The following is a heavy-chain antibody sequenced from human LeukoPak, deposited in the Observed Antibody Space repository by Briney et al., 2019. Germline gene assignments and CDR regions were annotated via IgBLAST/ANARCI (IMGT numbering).Heavy chain of an antibody. J-gene: IGHJ4*02. CDR3: TRVSLVAASVFFDY. D-gene: IGHD2-15*01. V-gene: IGHV3-49*04. CDR2: IRSKAYGGTT. CDR1: GFTFGDYA. Sequence: GGSLRLSCTASGFTFGDYAMSWVRQAPGKGLEWVSFIRSKAYGGTTEYAASVKGRFTISRDDSKSIAYLQMNSLKTEDTVVYYCTRVSLVAASVFFDYWGQGTLVTVSS.